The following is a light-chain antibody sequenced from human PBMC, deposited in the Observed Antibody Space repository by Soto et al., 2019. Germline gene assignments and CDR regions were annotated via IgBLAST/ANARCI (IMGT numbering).Light chain of an antibody. J-gene: IGKJ1*01. Sequence: EIVLPQSPGTLSLSPGERDTLSCRASQGVSSTYLAWYQHKPGQAPRPLIHGASNRAAGVPDSLTGGVSGTAFTLTISRLEPDDFAVYYCHNIPGTFGQGTTV. CDR2: GAS. CDR3: HNIPGT. CDR1: QGVSSTY. V-gene: IGKV3-20*01.